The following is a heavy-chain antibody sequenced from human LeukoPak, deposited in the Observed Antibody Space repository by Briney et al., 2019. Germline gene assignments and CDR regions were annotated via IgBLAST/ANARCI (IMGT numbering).Heavy chain of an antibody. CDR2: IYYSGST. V-gene: IGHV4-31*03. Sequence: PSETLSLTCTVSGGSISSGGYYWSWIRQHPGKGLEWIGYIYYSGSTYYNPSLKSRVTISVDTSKNQFSLKLSSVTAADTAVYYCAREPKLSTMIDAFDIWGQGTMVTVSS. D-gene: IGHD3-22*01. CDR1: GGSISSGGYY. CDR3: AREPKLSTMIDAFDI. J-gene: IGHJ3*02.